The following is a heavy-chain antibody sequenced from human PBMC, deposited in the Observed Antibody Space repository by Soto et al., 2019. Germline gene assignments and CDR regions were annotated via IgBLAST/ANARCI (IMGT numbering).Heavy chain of an antibody. CDR2: IYYSGST. CDR1: GGSISSFY. D-gene: IGHD6-19*01. Sequence: PSETLSLICTVSGGSISSFYWSWIRQPPGKGLEWIGYIYYSGSTNYNPSLKSRVTISVDTSKNQFSLKLSSVTAADTAVYYCARVIDGSSGWYFNYWGQGTLVTVSS. V-gene: IGHV4-59*01. CDR3: ARVIDGSSGWYFNY. J-gene: IGHJ4*02.